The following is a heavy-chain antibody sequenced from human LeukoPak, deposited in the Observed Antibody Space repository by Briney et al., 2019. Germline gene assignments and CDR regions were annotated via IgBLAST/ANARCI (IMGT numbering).Heavy chain of an antibody. D-gene: IGHD3-9*01. CDR2: INPNTGGT. J-gene: IGHJ4*02. CDR1: GYTFTGYF. CDR3: ARAHATGYFSLDLGY. Sequence: ASVRVSCKASGYTFTGYFMHWVRQAPGQGLDWTGWINPNTGGTKYAQKFQGRVTMTRDTSIGTAYMELSTVTSDDTAVYFCARAHATGYFSLDLGYWGQGTLVTVSS. V-gene: IGHV1-2*02.